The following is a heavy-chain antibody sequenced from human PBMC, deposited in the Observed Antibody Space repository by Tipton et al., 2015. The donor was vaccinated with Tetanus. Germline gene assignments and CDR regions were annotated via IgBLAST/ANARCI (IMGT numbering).Heavy chain of an antibody. CDR1: GGLITTGGYS. J-gene: IGHJ4*02. V-gene: IGHV4-30-2*01. CDR3: AGVTAQRTELYFDH. CDR2: IYQTDST. Sequence: TLSLTCAVSGGLITTGGYSWGWIRQTPGQGLEWIGYIYQTDSTYYNPSLRSRLTISISRSKNQFSLKLTSVTAADTAVYFCAGVTAQRTELYFDHWGQGTLVTVSS. D-gene: IGHD6-13*01.